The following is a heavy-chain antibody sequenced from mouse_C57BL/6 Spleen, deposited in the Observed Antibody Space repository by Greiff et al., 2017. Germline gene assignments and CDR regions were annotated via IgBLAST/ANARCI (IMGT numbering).Heavy chain of an antibody. CDR2: ISDGGSYT. V-gene: IGHV5-4*01. CDR3: AREAGTEGTWFAY. Sequence: EVKLMESGGGLVKPGGSLKLSCAASGFTFSSYAMSWVRQTPEKRLEWVATISDGGSYTYYPDNVKGRFTISRDNAKNNLYLQMSHLKSEDTAMYYCAREAGTEGTWFAYWGQVTLVTVSA. CDR1: GFTFSSYA. J-gene: IGHJ3*01. D-gene: IGHD4-1*01.